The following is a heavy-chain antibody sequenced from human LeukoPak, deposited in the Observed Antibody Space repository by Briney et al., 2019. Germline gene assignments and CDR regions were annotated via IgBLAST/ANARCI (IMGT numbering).Heavy chain of an antibody. CDR1: GGSISSYY. CDR3: ARDRGLWLGEARDAFDI. D-gene: IGHD3-10*01. V-gene: IGHV4-39*07. J-gene: IGHJ3*02. Sequence: SETLSLTCTVSGGSISSYYWSWIRQPPGKGLEWIAIISYSGTTYYNPSLKTRATISIDTSKNKFSLKVNSVTAADTAIYYCARDRGLWLGEARDAFDIWGQGTMVTVFS. CDR2: ISYSGTT.